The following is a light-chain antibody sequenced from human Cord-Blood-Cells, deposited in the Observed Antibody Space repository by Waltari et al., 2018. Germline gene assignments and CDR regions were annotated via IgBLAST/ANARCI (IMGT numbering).Light chain of an antibody. CDR2: KAS. V-gene: IGKV1-5*03. J-gene: IGKJ2*01. Sequence: DIQMPQSPSTLSASVGARVPLTCRARQSISSWLAWYQQKPGKAPKLLIYKASSLESGVPSRFSGSGSGTEFTLTISSLQPDDFATYYCQQYNSYPYTFGQGTKLEIK. CDR1: QSISSW. CDR3: QQYNSYPYT.